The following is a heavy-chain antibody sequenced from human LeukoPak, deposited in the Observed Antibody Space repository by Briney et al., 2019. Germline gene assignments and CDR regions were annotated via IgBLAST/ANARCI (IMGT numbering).Heavy chain of an antibody. Sequence: SETLSLTCTVSGGSISSSSYYWGWIRQPPGKGLEWIGSIYCSGSTYYNPSLKSRVTISVDTSKNQFSLKLSSVTAADTAVYDCARRGFTIFGVVIRPKGAFDIWGQGTMVTVSS. J-gene: IGHJ3*02. CDR2: IYCSGST. CDR1: GGSISSSSYY. CDR3: ARRGFTIFGVVIRPKGAFDI. V-gene: IGHV4-39*01. D-gene: IGHD3-3*01.